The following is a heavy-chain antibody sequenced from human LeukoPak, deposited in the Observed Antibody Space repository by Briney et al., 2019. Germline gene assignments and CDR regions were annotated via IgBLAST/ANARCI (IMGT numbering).Heavy chain of an antibody. CDR3: ARLISGVGCFDN. Sequence: SETLSLTCTVSDGSISGYYWSWIRLPPGKALEWVGYIHYSGNTNYNPSLKSRVTISVDTSKNHFSLKLSSVTAADTAVYYCARLISGVGCFDNWGQGTLVTVSS. V-gene: IGHV4-59*08. CDR1: DGSISGYY. D-gene: IGHD3-10*01. J-gene: IGHJ4*02. CDR2: IHYSGNT.